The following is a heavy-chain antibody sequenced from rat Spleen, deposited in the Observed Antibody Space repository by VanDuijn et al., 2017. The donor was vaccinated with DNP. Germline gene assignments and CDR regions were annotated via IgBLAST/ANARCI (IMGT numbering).Heavy chain of an antibody. V-gene: IGHV5-25*01. CDR1: GFTFSAYY. Sequence: EVQLVESGGGLVQSGRSLKLSCAASGFTFSAYYMAWVRQAPAKGLEWVASINTDGGSTYYPDSVKGRFTISRDNAENTVYLQMNSLRSEDTATYYCAKRGDYYDGPDYWGQGVMVTVSS. J-gene: IGHJ2*01. CDR3: AKRGDYYDGPDY. D-gene: IGHD1-12*02. CDR2: INTDGGST.